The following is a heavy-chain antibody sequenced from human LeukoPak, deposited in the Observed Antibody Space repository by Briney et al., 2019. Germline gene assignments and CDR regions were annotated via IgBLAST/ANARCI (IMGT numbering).Heavy chain of an antibody. J-gene: IGHJ5*02. Sequence: SETLSLTCAVYGGSFSGYYWSWIRQPPGKGLEWIGEINHSGSTNYNPSLKSRVTISVDTSKNQFSLKLSSVTAADTAVYYCARGRYCSSTSCYRYNWFDPWGQGTLVTVSS. D-gene: IGHD2-2*01. V-gene: IGHV4-34*01. CDR3: ARGRYCSSTSCYRYNWFDP. CDR2: INHSGST. CDR1: GGSFSGYY.